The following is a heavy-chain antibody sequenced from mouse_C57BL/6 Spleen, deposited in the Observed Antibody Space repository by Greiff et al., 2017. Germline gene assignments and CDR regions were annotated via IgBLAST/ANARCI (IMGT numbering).Heavy chain of an antibody. Sequence: QVQLQQSGAELVRPGASVTLSCKASGYTFTDYEMHWVKQTPVHGLEWIGAIDPETGGTAYNQKFKGKAILTADKSSSTAYMELRSLTSEDSAVYCCTRGDGYYSAYWGQGTLVTVSA. CDR3: TRGDGYYSAY. J-gene: IGHJ3*01. D-gene: IGHD2-3*01. CDR2: IDPETGGT. CDR1: GYTFTDYE. V-gene: IGHV1-15*01.